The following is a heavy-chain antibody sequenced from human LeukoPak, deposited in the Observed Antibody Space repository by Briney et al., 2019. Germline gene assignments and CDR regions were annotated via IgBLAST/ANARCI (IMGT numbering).Heavy chain of an antibody. J-gene: IGHJ4*02. CDR2: IYYSGST. Sequence: SETLSLTCTVSGGSISSYYWSWIRQPPGKGLEWNGYIYYSGSTKYNPSLRSRVTISADTSKNQFSLKLTSVTAAHTAVYYCARHLRGEQQLSGFDYWGQGTPVTVSS. D-gene: IGHD6-13*01. CDR1: GGSISSYY. CDR3: ARHLRGEQQLSGFDY. V-gene: IGHV4-59*08.